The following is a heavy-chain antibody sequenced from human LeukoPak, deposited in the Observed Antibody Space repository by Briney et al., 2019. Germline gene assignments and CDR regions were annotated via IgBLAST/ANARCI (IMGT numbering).Heavy chain of an antibody. CDR2: ISSSGSTI. D-gene: IGHD3-10*01. Sequence: PGGSLRLSCAASGFTFSDYYMSWIRQAPGKGLEWVSYISSSGSTIYYADSVKGRFTISRDNAKNSLYLQMNSLRAEDTAVYYCARAEWYGSGSYYFVYWGQGTLVTVSS. CDR1: GFTFSDYY. CDR3: ARAEWYGSGSYYFVY. J-gene: IGHJ4*02. V-gene: IGHV3-11*01.